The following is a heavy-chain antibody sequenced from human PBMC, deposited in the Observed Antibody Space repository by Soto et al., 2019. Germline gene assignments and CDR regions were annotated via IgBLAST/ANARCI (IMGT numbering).Heavy chain of an antibody. V-gene: IGHV1-69*02. CDR3: ASSYGSGYRAFDY. CDR1: GDTFNFYS. J-gene: IGHJ4*02. CDR2: VNPIVSMS. D-gene: IGHD3-10*01. Sequence: QVQLVQSGAEVKRPGSSVKFSCKASGDTFNFYSINWVRQAPGLGLEWMGRVNPIVSMSNYAQKFQGRVTITADKSTSTAYMDLSSLRSEDTAIYYCASSYGSGYRAFDYWGQGALVTVSS.